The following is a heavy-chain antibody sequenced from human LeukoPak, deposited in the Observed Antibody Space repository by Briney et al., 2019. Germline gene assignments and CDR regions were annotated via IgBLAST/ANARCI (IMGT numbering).Heavy chain of an antibody. Sequence: PSETLSLTCTVSGGSISSGSYYWSWLRQPAGKGLEWIGRIYTSGSTNYNPSLKSRVTISVDTSKNQFSLKLSSVTAADTAVYYCARGTGAVVTYYFDYWGQGTLVTVSS. CDR3: ARGTGAVVTYYFDY. CDR1: GGSISSGSYY. CDR2: IYTSGST. V-gene: IGHV4-61*02. J-gene: IGHJ4*02. D-gene: IGHD4-23*01.